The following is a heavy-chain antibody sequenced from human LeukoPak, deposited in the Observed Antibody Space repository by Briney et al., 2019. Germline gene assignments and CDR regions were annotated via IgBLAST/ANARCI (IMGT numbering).Heavy chain of an antibody. CDR2: IYPGDSDT. Sequence: GESLKISCKGSGYSFTSYWIGWVRQMPGKGLEWMGIIYPGDSDTRYSPSFQGQVTISADKSISTAYLQWSSLKASDTAMYYCARLCPVVRYCSGRSCYEGRRRGHFDYWGQGTLVTVSS. V-gene: IGHV5-51*01. CDR1: GYSFTSYW. J-gene: IGHJ4*02. CDR3: ARLCPVVRYCSGRSCYEGRRRGHFDY. D-gene: IGHD2-15*01.